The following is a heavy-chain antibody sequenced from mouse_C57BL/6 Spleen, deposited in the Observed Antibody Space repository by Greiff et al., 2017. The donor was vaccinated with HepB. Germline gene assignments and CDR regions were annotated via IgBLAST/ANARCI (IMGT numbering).Heavy chain of an antibody. CDR2: IYPGDGDT. CDR1: GYAFSSSW. Sequence: VQLQQSGPELVKPGASVKISCKASGYAFSSSWMNWVKQRPGKGLEWIGRIYPGDGDTNYNGKFKGKATLTADKSSSTAYMQLSSLTSEDSAVYFCARWGNYDYDVWYFDVWGTGTTVTVSS. D-gene: IGHD2-4*01. CDR3: ARWGNYDYDVWYFDV. J-gene: IGHJ1*03. V-gene: IGHV1-82*01.